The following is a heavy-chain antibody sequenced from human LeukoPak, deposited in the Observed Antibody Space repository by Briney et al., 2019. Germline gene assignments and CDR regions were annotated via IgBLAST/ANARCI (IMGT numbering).Heavy chain of an antibody. Sequence: GGSLRLSCAASGFTFSSYEMNWVRQAPGKGLELVSYISSSGSTIYYADSVKGRFTISRDNAKNSLYLQMNSLRAEDTAVYYCARDGDYVWGSYDYWGQGTLVTVSS. V-gene: IGHV3-48*03. D-gene: IGHD3-16*01. J-gene: IGHJ4*02. CDR2: ISSSGSTI. CDR3: ARDGDYVWGSYDY. CDR1: GFTFSSYE.